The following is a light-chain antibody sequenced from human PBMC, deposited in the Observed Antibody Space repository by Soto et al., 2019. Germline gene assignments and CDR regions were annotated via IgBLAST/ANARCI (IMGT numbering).Light chain of an antibody. CDR3: QKYDNLFN. Sequence: DIQMLHSPSSLSASVGDRVTITCQASQDISNYLNWYQQKPGKAPKLLIYDASNLETGVPSRFSGSASGTDFTFTISSLQPEDIATYYCQKYDNLFNFSPGTKVDIK. J-gene: IGKJ3*01. CDR1: QDISNY. V-gene: IGKV1-33*01. CDR2: DAS.